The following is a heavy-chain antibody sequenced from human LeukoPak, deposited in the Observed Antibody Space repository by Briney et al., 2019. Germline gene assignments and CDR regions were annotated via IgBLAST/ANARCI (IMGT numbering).Heavy chain of an antibody. D-gene: IGHD4-23*01. CDR2: ISTSGATT. Sequence: GGSLRLSCAGSEVTFNSYAMTWVRQAPGKGLEWVSVISTSGATTYYANSVRGRFTISRDNSKNTLYLQMSSLRAEDTAIYYCAKWSRGAGNHFDYWGQGTLVTVSS. J-gene: IGHJ4*02. CDR1: EVTFNSYA. CDR3: AKWSRGAGNHFDY. V-gene: IGHV3-23*01.